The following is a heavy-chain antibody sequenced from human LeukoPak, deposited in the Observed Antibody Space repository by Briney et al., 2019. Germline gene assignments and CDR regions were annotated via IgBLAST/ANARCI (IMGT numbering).Heavy chain of an antibody. V-gene: IGHV3-30-3*01. Sequence: PGGSLRLSCAASGFTFSSYAMHWVRQAPGKGLEWVAVISYDGSNKYYADSVKGRFTISRDNSKNTLYLQMNSLRAEDTAVYYCAREYGDYEPGAFDNWGQGTMVTVSS. D-gene: IGHD4-17*01. J-gene: IGHJ3*02. CDR1: GFTFSSYA. CDR3: AREYGDYEPGAFDN. CDR2: ISYDGSNK.